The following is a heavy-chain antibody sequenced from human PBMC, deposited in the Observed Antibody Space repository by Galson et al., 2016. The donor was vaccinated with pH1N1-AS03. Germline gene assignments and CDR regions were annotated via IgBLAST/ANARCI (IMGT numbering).Heavy chain of an antibody. Sequence: GTTNYNPSLKSRVTISADTSNNQFSLKLSSVTATDTAVYYCARGVLRYFFDQWGQGTLVTVSP. CDR2: GTT. CDR3: ARGVLRYFFDQ. J-gene: IGHJ5*02. D-gene: IGHD3-9*01. V-gene: IGHV4-30-2*04.